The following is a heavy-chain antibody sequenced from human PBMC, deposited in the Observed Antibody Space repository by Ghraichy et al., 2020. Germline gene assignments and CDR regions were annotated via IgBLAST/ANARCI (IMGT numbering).Heavy chain of an antibody. J-gene: IGHJ4*02. CDR1: GFSLSTSGMC. D-gene: IGHD6-13*01. Sequence: SGPTLVKPTQTLTLTCTFSGFSLSTSGMCVSWIRQPPGKALEWLARIDWDDDKYYSTSLRTRLTISKDTSKNQVVLTMTNMDPVDTATYYCARSSPGYSSNYYFDYWGQGTLVTVSS. CDR2: IDWDDDK. V-gene: IGHV2-70*11. CDR3: ARSSPGYSSNYYFDY.